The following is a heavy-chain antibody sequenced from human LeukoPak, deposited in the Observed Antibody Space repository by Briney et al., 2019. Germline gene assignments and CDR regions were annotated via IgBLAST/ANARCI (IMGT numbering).Heavy chain of an antibody. CDR3: ARAKRNGFDI. V-gene: IGHV3-48*01. CDR2: IRSSSTTI. Sequence: GGSLRLSCEASGFTFSNYSMNWVRQAPGKGLEWVSYIRSSSTTIYYADSVKGRFTISRDSAKNSLYLQMNSLRAEDTAVYYCARAKRNGFDIWGQGTMVTVSS. CDR1: GFTFSNYS. J-gene: IGHJ3*02.